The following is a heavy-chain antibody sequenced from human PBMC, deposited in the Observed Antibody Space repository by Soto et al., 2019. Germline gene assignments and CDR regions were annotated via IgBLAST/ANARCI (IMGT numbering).Heavy chain of an antibody. Sequence: EVQLVESGGGLVQPGGSLRLSCAASGFTFSSYWMHWVRQAPGKGLVWVSRINSDGSSTSYADSVKGRFTISRDNAKNTRYLQMNSLRAEDTAVYYCARDPYYDSSGYYPTYWGQGTLVTVSS. CDR1: GFTFSSYW. D-gene: IGHD3-22*01. CDR3: ARDPYYDSSGYYPTY. J-gene: IGHJ4*02. CDR2: INSDGSST. V-gene: IGHV3-74*01.